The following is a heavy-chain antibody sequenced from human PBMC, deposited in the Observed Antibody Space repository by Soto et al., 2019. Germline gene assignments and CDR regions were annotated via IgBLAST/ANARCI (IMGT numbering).Heavy chain of an antibody. D-gene: IGHD6-19*01. J-gene: IGHJ6*02. V-gene: IGHV1-2*02. CDR1: GYTFSGYY. CDR2: INPNSGGT. Sequence: LVKGSCKGSGYTFSGYYMHWVRQAPGQGLEWMGWINPNSGGTNYAQKFQGRVTMTRDASISTAYMELSRLRSDDTAVYYCARDRVAGTGMYYYYGMDVWGQGTTVTVSS. CDR3: ARDRVAGTGMYYYYGMDV.